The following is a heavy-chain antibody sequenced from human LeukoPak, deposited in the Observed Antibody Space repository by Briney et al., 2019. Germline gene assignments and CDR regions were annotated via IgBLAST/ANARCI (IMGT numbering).Heavy chain of an antibody. Sequence: SETLSLTCTVSGGSISSYYWNWIRQPPGKGLEWIGYIHHTGKSWYNPPLQSRVTLSVDTSKSEFSLRLNSVPAADTAVYYCAQRHEQLLAFDSWGQGNLVTLSS. CDR2: IHHTGKS. CDR3: AQRHEQLLAFDS. CDR1: GGSISSYY. V-gene: IGHV4-59*01. D-gene: IGHD1/OR15-1a*01. J-gene: IGHJ4*02.